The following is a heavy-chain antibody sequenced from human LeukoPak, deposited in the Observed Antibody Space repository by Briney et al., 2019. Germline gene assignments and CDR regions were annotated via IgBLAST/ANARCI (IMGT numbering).Heavy chain of an antibody. CDR2: ISAYNGNT. V-gene: IGHV1-18*01. CDR3: ARRDYYYYYMDV. J-gene: IGHJ6*03. CDR1: GYTFTSYG. Sequence: ASVKVSCKASGYTFTSYGISWVRQAPGQGLEWLGWISAYNGNTNYAQKVQGRVTMTTDTSTSTAYMELRSLRSDDTAVYYCARRDYYYYYMDVWGKGTTVTVSS.